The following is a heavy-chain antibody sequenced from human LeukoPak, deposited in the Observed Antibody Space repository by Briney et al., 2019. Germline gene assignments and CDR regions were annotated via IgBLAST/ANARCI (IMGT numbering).Heavy chain of an antibody. V-gene: IGHV3-30*03. CDR3: ARPTQYYDSSGYSN. Sequence: GRSLRLSCVGSGFIFSSYGIHWVRQAPGKGLEWVAFISYDGSNKYYADSVKGRFTISRDNSKNTLYLQMNSLRAEDTAVYYCARPTQYYDSSGYSNWGQGTLVTVSS. CDR1: GFIFSSYG. J-gene: IGHJ4*02. D-gene: IGHD3-22*01. CDR2: ISYDGSNK.